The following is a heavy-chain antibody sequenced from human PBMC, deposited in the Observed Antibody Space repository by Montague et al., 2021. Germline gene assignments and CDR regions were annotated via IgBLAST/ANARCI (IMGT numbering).Heavy chain of an antibody. Sequence: SETLSLTCSVSGDSISSYEYYWTWIRQPAGRGLEWIGRVYKRGDTNTNPSLRSLLTLSVDTSKSHFSLTLTSVTAADTAVYFCARDSPVVEPWVGEHKGAFDIWGQGTMVTVSS. CDR2: VYKRGDT. D-gene: IGHD3-10*01. V-gene: IGHV4-4*07. CDR1: GDSISSYEYY. J-gene: IGHJ3*02. CDR3: ARDSPVVEPWVGEHKGAFDI.